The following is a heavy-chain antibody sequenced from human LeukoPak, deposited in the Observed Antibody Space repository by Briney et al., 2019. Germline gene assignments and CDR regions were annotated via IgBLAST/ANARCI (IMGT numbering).Heavy chain of an antibody. D-gene: IGHD3-10*01. V-gene: IGHV3-30*02. Sequence: GGSLRLSCAGSGFTFSNYGMSWVRQAPGKGLEWVAFIRYDGSNKYYADSVKGRFTISRDNSKNTLYLQMNSLRAEDTAVYYCAKDHNYYGSGCDPFDYWGQGTLVTVSS. CDR3: AKDHNYYGSGCDPFDY. CDR1: GFTFSNYG. J-gene: IGHJ4*02. CDR2: IRYDGSNK.